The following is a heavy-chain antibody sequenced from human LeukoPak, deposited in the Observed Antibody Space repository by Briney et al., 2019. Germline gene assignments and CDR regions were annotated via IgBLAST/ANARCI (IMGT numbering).Heavy chain of an antibody. V-gene: IGHV3-23*01. Sequence: GGSLRLSCSASGFTFSSYAMSWVRQAPGKGLEWVSGIRGSGGSTYYVDSVKGRFTISRDNSKNTLYLQMNSLRAEDTAVYYCAKDRSPSIEVAGTEWDYWGQGTLVTVSS. CDR1: GFTFSSYA. D-gene: IGHD6-19*01. J-gene: IGHJ4*02. CDR3: AKDRSPSIEVAGTEWDY. CDR2: IRGSGGST.